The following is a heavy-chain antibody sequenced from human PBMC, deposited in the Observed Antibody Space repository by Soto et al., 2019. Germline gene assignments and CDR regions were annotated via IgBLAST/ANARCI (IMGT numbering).Heavy chain of an antibody. D-gene: IGHD3-9*01. V-gene: IGHV4-39*01. CDR2: IYYRGNT. CDR1: GDSINSDNYY. J-gene: IGHJ4*02. CDR3: ARLEGLATISYYFDY. Sequence: PSETLSLTCSVSGDSINSDNYYWGWIRQPPGKGLERIGSIYYRGNTYYNPSLKTRVTISLDKSKSQFSLKLNSVTAADSAVYFCARLEGLATISYYFDYWGQGTLVTVSS.